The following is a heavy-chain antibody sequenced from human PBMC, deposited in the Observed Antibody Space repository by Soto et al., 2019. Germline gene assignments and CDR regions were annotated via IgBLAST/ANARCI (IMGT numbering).Heavy chain of an antibody. CDR3: TTTKGRLPPPTNDY. Sequence: EVQLVESGGGLVKPGGSLRVSCTTSGFTFTNAWMSWVRQAPGKGLAWVGRIKSKTDGGTIDYAAPVKGRFTISREDSKNTLYLQMNAVQAEDTAVYYCTTTKGRLPPPTNDYWSQGTLVTVSS. CDR1: GFTFTNAW. D-gene: IGHD2-8*01. V-gene: IGHV3-15*01. J-gene: IGHJ4*02. CDR2: IKSKTDGGTI.